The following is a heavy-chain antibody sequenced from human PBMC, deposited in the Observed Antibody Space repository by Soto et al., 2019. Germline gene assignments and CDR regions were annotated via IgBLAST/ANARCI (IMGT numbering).Heavy chain of an antibody. D-gene: IGHD6-13*01. Sequence: GASVKVSCKASGGTFSSYAISWVRQAPGQGLEWMGGIIPIFGTANYAQKFQGRVTITADESTSTAYMELSSLRSEDTAVYYCATRVAAAGRPYYYYHYYGMDVWGQGTTVTVSS. J-gene: IGHJ6*02. CDR2: IIPIFGTA. V-gene: IGHV1-69*13. CDR1: GGTFSSYA. CDR3: ATRVAAAGRPYYYYHYYGMDV.